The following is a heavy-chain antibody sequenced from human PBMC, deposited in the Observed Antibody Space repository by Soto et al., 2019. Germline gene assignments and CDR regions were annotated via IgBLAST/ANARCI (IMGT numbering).Heavy chain of an antibody. CDR3: ARYARSSGWDLDY. CDR2: IRSKPNNYAT. J-gene: IGHJ4*02. V-gene: IGHV3-73*02. D-gene: IGHD3-16*01. CDR1: GFTFSVSA. Sequence: EVQLVESGGGLVQPGGSLKLSCAASGFTFSVSAMHWVRQASGKGLEWVGRIRSKPNNYATEYAASVKGRFTISRDDSKNTAYLQMNSLKTEDTAVYYCARYARSSGWDLDYWGQGTLATVSS.